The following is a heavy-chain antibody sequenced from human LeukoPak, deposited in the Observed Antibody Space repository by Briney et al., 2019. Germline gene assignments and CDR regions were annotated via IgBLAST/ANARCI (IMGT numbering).Heavy chain of an antibody. V-gene: IGHV3-53*01. J-gene: IGHJ4*02. D-gene: IGHD1-26*01. CDR1: GFTVSSNY. CDR3: ASPIVGATTGGY. CDR2: IYSGGST. Sequence: PGGSLRLSCAASGFTVSSNYMSWVRQAPGKGLEWDSVIYSGGSTYYADSVKGRFTISRDNSKNTLYLQMNSLRAEDTAVYYCASPIVGATTGGYWGQGTLVTVSS.